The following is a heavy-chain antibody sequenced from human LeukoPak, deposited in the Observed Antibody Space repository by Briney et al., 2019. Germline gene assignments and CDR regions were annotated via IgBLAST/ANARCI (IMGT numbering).Heavy chain of an antibody. CDR2: ISAYNGNT. CDR1: GYTFTSYG. CDR3: ARDLSPCGSCSGGSDDY. Sequence: ASVKVSCKASGYTFTSYGISWVRQAPGQGLEWMGWISAYNGNTTYAQKLQGRVTMTTDTSTSTAYRELRSLRSDDTAVYYCARDLSPCGSCSGGSDDYWGQGTLVTVSS. D-gene: IGHD2-15*01. V-gene: IGHV1-18*01. J-gene: IGHJ4*02.